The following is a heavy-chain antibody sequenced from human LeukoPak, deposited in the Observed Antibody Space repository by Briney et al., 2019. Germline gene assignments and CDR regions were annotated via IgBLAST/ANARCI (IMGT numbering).Heavy chain of an antibody. CDR2: ISSSDNTI. D-gene: IGHD1-26*01. CDR3: TTPWEPDV. V-gene: IGHV3-11*04. J-gene: IGHJ3*01. CDR1: GFTFSDYY. Sequence: GGSLRLSCAASGFTFSDYYMSWIRQAPGKGLEWVSSISSSDNTIYYTDSVKGRFAISRDNAKNSQYLQMKSLRAEDTAVYYCTTPWEPDVWGQGTMVTVSS.